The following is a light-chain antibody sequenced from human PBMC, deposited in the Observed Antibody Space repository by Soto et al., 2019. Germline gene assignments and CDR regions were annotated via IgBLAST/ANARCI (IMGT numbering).Light chain of an antibody. CDR2: AAS. Sequence: DIQMTQSPSSLSASVGDRVTITCRASENIPGYLHWYQQKPGKAPMLLIDAASKLQSGGPARCSGNGSETDFTITISSLNPADFAPYYCQQSYNTPRTFGQRTKV. CDR3: QQSYNTPRT. CDR1: ENIPGY. V-gene: IGKV1-39*01. J-gene: IGKJ1*01.